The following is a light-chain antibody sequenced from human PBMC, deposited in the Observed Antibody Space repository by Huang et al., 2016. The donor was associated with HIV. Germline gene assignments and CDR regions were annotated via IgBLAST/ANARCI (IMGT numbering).Light chain of an antibody. J-gene: IGKJ5*01. CDR2: DAS. CDR1: QSISNY. V-gene: IGKV3-11*01. CDR3: QHRRTWPPVT. Sequence: EIVLTQSPATLSLSPGERATLSCMASQSISNYLIWYQQKPVQAPRLLIYDASNGATGIPARFSGRGSGTDFNLTISSLEPEDFAIYYCQHRRTWPPVTFGQGTRLDI.